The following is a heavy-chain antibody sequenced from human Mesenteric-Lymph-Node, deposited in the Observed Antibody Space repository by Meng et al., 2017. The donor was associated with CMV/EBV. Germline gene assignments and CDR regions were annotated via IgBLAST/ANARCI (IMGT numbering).Heavy chain of an antibody. CDR2: ISSSGSTI. J-gene: IGHJ6*02. D-gene: IGHD2-21*02. CDR1: GFTFSSYE. V-gene: IGHV3-48*03. CDR3: ARGRRLRSPYYYYGMDV. Sequence: GSLRLSCAASGFTFSSYEMNWVRQAPGKGLEWVSYISSSGSTIYYADSVKGRFTISRDNAKNSLYLQMNSLRAEDTAVYYCARGRRLRSPYYYYGMDVWGQGTTVTVSS.